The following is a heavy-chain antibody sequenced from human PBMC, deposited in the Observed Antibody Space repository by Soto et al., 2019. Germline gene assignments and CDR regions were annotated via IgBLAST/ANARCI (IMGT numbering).Heavy chain of an antibody. V-gene: IGHV1-3*01. J-gene: IGHJ4*02. CDR2: INAGNGNT. D-gene: IGHD2-21*02. CDR1: GYTFTSYA. Sequence: QVQLVQSGAEVKKPGASVKVSCKASGYTFTSYAMHWVRQAPGQRLEWMVWINAGNGNTKYSQKFQGRVTITRDTSASTAYRELSSLRSEDTAVYYCARSIVVVTAADYWGQGTLVTVSS. CDR3: ARSIVVVTAADY.